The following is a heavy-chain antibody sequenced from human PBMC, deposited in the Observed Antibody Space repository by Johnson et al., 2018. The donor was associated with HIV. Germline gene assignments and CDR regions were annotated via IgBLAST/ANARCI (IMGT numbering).Heavy chain of an antibody. Sequence: VQLVESGGGLVQPGGSLRLSCVGSGFTFSDYYMSWVRQAPGKGLEWIAYISGGSAGTFYADSVKGRFTISRDNGNKEVYLQMDSLRVEDTAVYYCARPDSSAARAHDAFDIWGQGTMVTVSS. D-gene: IGHD6-25*01. CDR2: ISGGSAGT. CDR1: GFTFSDYY. V-gene: IGHV3-11*04. CDR3: ARPDSSAARAHDAFDI. J-gene: IGHJ3*02.